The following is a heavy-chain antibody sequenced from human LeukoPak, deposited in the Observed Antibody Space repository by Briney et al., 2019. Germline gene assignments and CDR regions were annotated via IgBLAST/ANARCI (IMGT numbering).Heavy chain of an antibody. Sequence: ASVKVSCKAFGYSFTGYHLHWVRQAPRQGLDWMGWANPKTGGTNYARKFQGRVTMTRDTSINTVNMELSRLTSDDTAVYYCAREFSSKLEWLAYVTGDDAFDVWGQGTMITVS. CDR2: ANPKTGGT. CDR3: AREFSSKLEWLAYVTGDDAFDV. CDR1: GYSFTGYH. J-gene: IGHJ3*01. D-gene: IGHD3-3*01. V-gene: IGHV1-2*02.